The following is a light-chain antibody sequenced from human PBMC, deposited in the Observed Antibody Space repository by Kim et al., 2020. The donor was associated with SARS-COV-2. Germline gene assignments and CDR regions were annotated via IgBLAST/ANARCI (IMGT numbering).Light chain of an antibody. CDR2: VDR. CDR3: QVWDKGRGVV. V-gene: IGLV3-1*01. J-gene: IGLJ2*01. CDR1: KLGNTY. Sequence: SYELTQPPAVSVSPGQTATITCSADKLGNTYVSWYQGRPGHSPLLVLSVDRQRPSWIPERFSGANSGNTATLTISETQAMDEADYYCQVWDKGRGVVFGG.